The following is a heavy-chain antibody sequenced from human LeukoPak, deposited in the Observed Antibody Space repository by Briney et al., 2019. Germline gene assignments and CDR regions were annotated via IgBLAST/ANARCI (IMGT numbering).Heavy chain of an antibody. CDR1: GGSISSSSYY. V-gene: IGHV4-61*05. D-gene: IGHD2-15*01. CDR2: IYYSGST. CDR3: ARSVVVAATSQFDY. J-gene: IGHJ4*02. Sequence: SETLSLTCTVSGGSISSSSYYWGWIRQPPGKGLEWIGYIYYSGSTNYNPSLKSRVTISVDTSKNQFSLKLSSVTAADTAVYYCARSVVVAATSQFDYWGQGTLVTVSS.